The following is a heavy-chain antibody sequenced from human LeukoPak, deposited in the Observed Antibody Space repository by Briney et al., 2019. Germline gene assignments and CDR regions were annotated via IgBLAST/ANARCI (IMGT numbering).Heavy chain of an antibody. CDR3: ARDRALDY. Sequence: GRSLRLSCAASGFTFISYAMHWVRQAPGKGLEWVAVISSDGSNKYYADSVKGRFTISRDNSKNTLYLQMNSLRAEDTAVYYCARDRALDYLGQGTLVTVSS. V-gene: IGHV3-30*01. CDR1: GFTFISYA. CDR2: ISSDGSNK. D-gene: IGHD3-10*01. J-gene: IGHJ4*02.